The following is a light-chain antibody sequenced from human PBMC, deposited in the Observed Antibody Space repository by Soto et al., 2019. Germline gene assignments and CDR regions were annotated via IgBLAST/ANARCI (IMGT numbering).Light chain of an antibody. CDR1: QSVRNNY. J-gene: IGKJ2*01. CDR3: QQYGNSLYT. Sequence: EIVLTQSPGTLSLSPGERATLSCRASQSVRNNYLAWYQQKPGQAPRLLIYGISSRATGIPDRFSGCGSGTDFTLTISRLEPEDFAVYYCQQYGNSLYTFGQGTKLEIK. CDR2: GIS. V-gene: IGKV3-20*01.